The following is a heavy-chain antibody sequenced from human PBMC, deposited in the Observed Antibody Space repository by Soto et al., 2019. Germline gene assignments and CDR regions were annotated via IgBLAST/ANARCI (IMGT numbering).Heavy chain of an antibody. V-gene: IGHV1-69*01. CDR2: IFPMYGTP. CDR3: ARDYQNQILELAALDI. J-gene: IGHJ3*02. CDR1: GGAFSRYA. D-gene: IGHD2-2*01. Sequence: QVLLVQSGAEVKKPGSSVKVSCKASGGAFSRYAISWVRQAPGQGLEWVGGIFPMYGTPVYAQKLQGRVTLTADEATTTAYRELSGMRYEDTASYYCARDYQNQILELAALDIWCQGTMVTVSS.